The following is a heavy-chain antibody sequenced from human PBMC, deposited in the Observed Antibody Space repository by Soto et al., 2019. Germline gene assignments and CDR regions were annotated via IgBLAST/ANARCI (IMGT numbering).Heavy chain of an antibody. J-gene: IGHJ4*02. CDR3: ARDHCSGGGCSPPRYFDY. Sequence: EVQLVESGGGLVQPGGSLRLSCAASGFTFSSYSMNWVRQAPGKGLEWVSYITTTSSTIYYADSVKGRFTISRDSAKNSLYLQMNSLRVEDTAVYYCARDHCSGGGCSPPRYFDYWGQGTLVAVSS. CDR1: GFTFSSYS. V-gene: IGHV3-48*01. D-gene: IGHD2-15*01. CDR2: ITTTSSTI.